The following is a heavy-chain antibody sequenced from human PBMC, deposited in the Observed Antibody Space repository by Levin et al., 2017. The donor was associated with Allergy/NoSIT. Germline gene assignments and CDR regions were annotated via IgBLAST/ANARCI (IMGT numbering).Heavy chain of an antibody. V-gene: IGHV3-7*01. CDR3: ARWKTLYDGYDYGLDY. CDR1: GFTFSSYW. D-gene: IGHD5-12*01. J-gene: IGHJ4*02. CDR2: IKGDGSEK. Sequence: PSETLSLTCAASGFTFSSYWMSWVRQAPGKGLEWVANIKGDGSEKYYVDSVKGRFTTSRDNAKNSLFLQMNSLTAEDTAVYYCARWKTLYDGYDYGLDYWGQGNLVTVSS.